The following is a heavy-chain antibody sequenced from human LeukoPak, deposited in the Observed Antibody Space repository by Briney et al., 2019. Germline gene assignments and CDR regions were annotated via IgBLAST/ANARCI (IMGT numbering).Heavy chain of an antibody. CDR3: AKVDQQLAAWFYYGMDV. CDR1: GFSFSNFL. CDR2: ISGSGGDT. J-gene: IGHJ6*02. V-gene: IGHV3-23*01. Sequence: GGSLRLSCAASGFSFSNFLMTWVRQAPGKGPEWVSAISGSGGDTYYADSVKGRFTISRDNSKNTLYLQMNSLRAEDTAVYYCAKVDQQLAAWFYYGMDVWGQGTTVTVSS. D-gene: IGHD6-13*01.